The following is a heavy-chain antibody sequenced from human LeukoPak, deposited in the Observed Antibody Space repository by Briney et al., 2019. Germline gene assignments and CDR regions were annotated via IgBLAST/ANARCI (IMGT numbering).Heavy chain of an antibody. D-gene: IGHD3-10*01. Sequence: SETLSLTCAVYGGSFSGYYWSWIRQPPGKGLEWIGEINHSGSTNYNPSLKSRVTISVDTSKNQFSLKLSSVTAADTAVYYCASFVWFGESRDWFDPWGQGTLVTVSS. CDR3: ASFVWFGESRDWFDP. J-gene: IGHJ5*02. V-gene: IGHV4-34*01. CDR1: GGSFSGYY. CDR2: INHSGST.